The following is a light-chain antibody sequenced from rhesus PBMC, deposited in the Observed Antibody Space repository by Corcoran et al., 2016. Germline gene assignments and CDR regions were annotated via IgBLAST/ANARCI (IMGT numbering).Light chain of an antibody. CDR3: QQYNSFPFT. CDR1: QGTSSY. CDR2: YAN. V-gene: IGKV1-32*01. J-gene: IGKJ3*01. Sequence: DIQMTQSPSSLSASVGDRVTITCRASQGTSSYCNWYQQKPGKAPNFLLDYANRLESGVPSRISGIGSWTEFTLTISILHPEDFATYYCQQYNSFPFTFGPGTKLDIK.